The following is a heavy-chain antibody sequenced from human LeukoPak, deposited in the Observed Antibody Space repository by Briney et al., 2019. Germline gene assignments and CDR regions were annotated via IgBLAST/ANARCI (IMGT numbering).Heavy chain of an antibody. D-gene: IGHD3-16*01. CDR1: GFTFDDSC. Sequence: GGSLRLSCAASGFTFDDSCMNWVRQAPGKGLEWVSAISASSSYILYADSVKGRFTISRDNAKNSLYLQMSSLRAEDAAVYYCAREGGYQYYYAMDVWGQGTTVTVSS. J-gene: IGHJ6*02. CDR3: AREGGYQYYYAMDV. V-gene: IGHV3-21*01. CDR2: ISASSSYI.